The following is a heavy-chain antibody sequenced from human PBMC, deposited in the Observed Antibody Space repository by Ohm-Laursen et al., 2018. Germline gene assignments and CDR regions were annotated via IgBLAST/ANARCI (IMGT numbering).Heavy chain of an antibody. CDR2: VLYSGST. J-gene: IGHJ4*02. V-gene: IGHV4-59*08. D-gene: IGHD1-1*01. Sequence: SETLSLTCTVSGVSVSSYYWGWIRQPPGKGLEWIGYVLYSGSTYYNPSLKSRVTMSVDTSRNQFSLKLSSVTAADTAVYYCARHYSTTTPGDCWGQGTLVSVSS. CDR3: ARHYSTTTPGDC. CDR1: GVSVSSYY.